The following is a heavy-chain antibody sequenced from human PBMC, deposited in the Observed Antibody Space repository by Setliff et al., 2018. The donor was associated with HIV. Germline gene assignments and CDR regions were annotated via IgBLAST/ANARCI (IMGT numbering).Heavy chain of an antibody. CDR1: GGTFSSYA. J-gene: IGHJ4*02. D-gene: IGHD5-12*01. CDR2: IIPIFGTA. CDR3: ARDQALEMATK. Sequence: SVKVSCKASGGTFSSYAISWVRQAPGQGLEWMGGIIPIFGTANYAQKFQGRVTMTRDTSTSTVYMELSSLRSEDTAVYYCARDQALEMATKWGQGTLVTVSS. V-gene: IGHV1-69*05.